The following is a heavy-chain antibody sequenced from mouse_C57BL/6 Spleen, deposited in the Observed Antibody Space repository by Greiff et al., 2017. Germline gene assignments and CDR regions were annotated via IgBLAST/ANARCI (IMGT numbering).Heavy chain of an antibody. J-gene: IGHJ3*01. CDR2: IYPGDGDT. V-gene: IGHV1-82*01. Sequence: VQLQQSGPELVKPGASVKISCKASGYAFSSSWMNWVKQRPGKGLEWIGRIYPGDGDTNYNGKFKGKATLTADKSSSTAYMQLSSLTSEDSAVYFCARFYDYDPPCWGQGTLVTVSA. D-gene: IGHD2-4*01. CDR3: ARFYDYDPPC. CDR1: GYAFSSSW.